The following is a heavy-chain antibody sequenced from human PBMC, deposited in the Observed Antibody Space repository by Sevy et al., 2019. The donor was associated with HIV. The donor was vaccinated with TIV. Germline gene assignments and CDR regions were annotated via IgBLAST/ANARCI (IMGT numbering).Heavy chain of an antibody. CDR2: VYYTGGT. CDR3: ARRNDFDI. V-gene: IGHV4-59*08. CDR1: GGSINSDH. J-gene: IGHJ3*02. Sequence: SQTLSLTCTVSGGSINSDHWNWIRQPPGKGLEWIGYVYYTGGTNYNPSLKNRVTISVDRTKNQFSLKLTSVTAADTAVYYCARRNDFDIWGQGTLVTVSS.